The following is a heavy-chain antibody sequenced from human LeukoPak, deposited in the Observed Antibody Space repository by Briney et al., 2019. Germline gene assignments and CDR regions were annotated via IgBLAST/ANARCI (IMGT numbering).Heavy chain of an antibody. CDR2: IYYSGST. D-gene: IGHD2-21*02. CDR1: GGSISSYY. J-gene: IGHJ3*02. CDR3: AYCGGDCYYLGAFDI. V-gene: IGHV4-59*05. Sequence: PSETLSLTCTVSGGSISSYYWSWIRQPPGKGLEWIGSIYYSGSTYYNPSLKSRVTISVDTSKNQFSLKLSSVTAADTAVYYCAYCGGDCYYLGAFDIWGQGTMVTVSS.